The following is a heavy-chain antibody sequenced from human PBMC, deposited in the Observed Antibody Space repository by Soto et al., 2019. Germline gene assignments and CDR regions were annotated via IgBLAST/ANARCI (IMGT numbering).Heavy chain of an antibody. V-gene: IGHV3-23*01. CDR2: ISGSGSPT. CDR3: ARDMSGGTYNYYYGMDV. CDR1: GFTVSSYA. D-gene: IGHD1-26*01. J-gene: IGHJ6*02. Sequence: GGSLRLSCAASGFTVSSYAMTWVRQAPGRGLEWVSAISGSGSPTYYADSVKGRFTISRDNSKNTLYLQMNSLRADDTAVYYCARDMSGGTYNYYYGMDVWGQGTTVTVSS.